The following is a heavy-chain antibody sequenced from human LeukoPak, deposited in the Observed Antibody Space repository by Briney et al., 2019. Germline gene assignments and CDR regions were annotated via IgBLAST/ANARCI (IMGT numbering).Heavy chain of an antibody. CDR1: GFTFSNYW. Sequence: PGGSLRLSCAASGFTFSNYWMHWVCQDPGKGLVWVSYINPDGSNTNYADSVKGRFTISRDNAKNALYLQMNSLRAEDTAVYYCAKDLHYGSADYWGQGTLVTVSS. CDR3: AKDLHYGSADY. V-gene: IGHV3-74*01. J-gene: IGHJ4*02. D-gene: IGHD3-10*01. CDR2: INPDGSNT.